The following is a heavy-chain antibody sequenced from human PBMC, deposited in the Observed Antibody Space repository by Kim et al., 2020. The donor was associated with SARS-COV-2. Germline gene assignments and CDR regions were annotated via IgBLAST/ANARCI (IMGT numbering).Heavy chain of an antibody. CDR3: AKDSSYGTFFDY. Sequence: GGSLRLSCAASGFTFGDYAMHWVRQAPGKGLEWVSGISWNSGNIGYADSVKGRFTISRDNAKNSLYLQMNSLRAADTALYYCAKDSSYGTFFDYWGQGTLVTVSS. J-gene: IGHJ4*02. CDR1: GFTFGDYA. D-gene: IGHD3-16*01. CDR2: ISWNSGNI. V-gene: IGHV3-9*01.